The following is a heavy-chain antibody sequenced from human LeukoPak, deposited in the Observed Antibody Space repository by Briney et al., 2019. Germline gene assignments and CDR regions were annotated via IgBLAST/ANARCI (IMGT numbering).Heavy chain of an antibody. V-gene: IGHV3-48*03. D-gene: IGHD3/OR15-3a*01. Sequence: GGSLRLSCAAFGFTFSSYGMDWVRQAPGKGLEWVSYISSSGSTIYYGDSVKGRFTISRDNAKKSLYLQMNSLRADDTAVYYCAREGLAFDYWGQGTLVTVSS. CDR1: GFTFSSYG. J-gene: IGHJ4*02. CDR3: AREGLAFDY. CDR2: ISSSGSTI.